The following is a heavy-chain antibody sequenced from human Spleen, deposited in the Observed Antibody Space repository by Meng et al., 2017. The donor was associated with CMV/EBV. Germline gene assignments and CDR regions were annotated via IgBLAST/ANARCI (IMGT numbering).Heavy chain of an antibody. J-gene: IGHJ5*02. Sequence: SGFTFRNAWMSWVRQAPGKGLEWVGRIKSKTDGGTTDYAAPVKGRFTISRDDSKNTLYLQMNSLKTEDTAVYYCTTQDIVVVPAAIPPWGQGTLVTVSS. CDR1: GFTFRNAW. D-gene: IGHD2-2*01. CDR2: IKSKTDGGTT. V-gene: IGHV3-15*01. CDR3: TTQDIVVVPAAIPP.